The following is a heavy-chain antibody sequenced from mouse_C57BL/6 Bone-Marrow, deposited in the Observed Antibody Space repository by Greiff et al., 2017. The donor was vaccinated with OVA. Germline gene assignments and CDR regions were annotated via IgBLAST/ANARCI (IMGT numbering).Heavy chain of an antibody. CDR1: GFNINDDY. J-gene: IGHJ1*03. CDR2: IDPANGDT. Sequence: VQLQQSGAELVRPGASVKLSCTASGFNINDDYMPWVKQRPEQGLEWIGWIDPANGDTEYASKFQGKATITADTSSNTAYLQLSSLTSGDTAVYYCTTDYGSSYGWYFDVWGTGTTVTVSS. V-gene: IGHV14-4*01. D-gene: IGHD1-1*01. CDR3: TTDYGSSYGWYFDV.